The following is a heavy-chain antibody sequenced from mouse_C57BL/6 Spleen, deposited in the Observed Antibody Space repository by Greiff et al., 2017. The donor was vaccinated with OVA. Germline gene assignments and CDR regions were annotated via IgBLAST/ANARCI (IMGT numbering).Heavy chain of an antibody. CDR2: IDPENGDN. CDR1: GFNIKDDY. D-gene: IGHD2-1*01. Sequence: VQLQQSGAELVRPGASVKLSCTASGFNIKDDYMHWVKQRPEQGLAWIGWIDPENGDNESASKFQGKATIAADTSSNPAYLQLSSLTSEDTAVYYCTRGYYRPWFAYWGQGTLVTVSA. CDR3: TRGYYRPWFAY. V-gene: IGHV14-4*01. J-gene: IGHJ3*01.